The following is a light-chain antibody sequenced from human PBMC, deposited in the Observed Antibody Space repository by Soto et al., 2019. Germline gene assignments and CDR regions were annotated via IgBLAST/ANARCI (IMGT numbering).Light chain of an antibody. J-gene: IGKJ1*01. CDR2: GAS. CDR3: QQYDSSVT. Sequence: EIVLTQSPGSLSLSPGERATLSCRASQSVDSRFFAWYQQRPGQAPRLLIYGASRRATGIPDRFTGSGSGTDCTLAISGLEREDFALYYCQQYDSSVTFGLGTKVEIK. CDR1: QSVDSRF. V-gene: IGKV3-20*01.